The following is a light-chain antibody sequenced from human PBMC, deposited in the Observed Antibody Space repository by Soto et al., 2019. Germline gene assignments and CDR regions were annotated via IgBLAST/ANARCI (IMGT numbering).Light chain of an antibody. CDR3: SSSTSSNTEV. CDR1: SSDVGGYNY. J-gene: IGLJ1*01. CDR2: DVS. Sequence: QSVLSQPASVSGSPGQSITISCTGTSSDVGGYNYVSWYQHHPGKAPKPMIYDVSTRPSGVSNRFSGSKSGNTASLTISGLQAEDEADYYCSSSTSSNTEVFGTGTKVPVL. V-gene: IGLV2-14*03.